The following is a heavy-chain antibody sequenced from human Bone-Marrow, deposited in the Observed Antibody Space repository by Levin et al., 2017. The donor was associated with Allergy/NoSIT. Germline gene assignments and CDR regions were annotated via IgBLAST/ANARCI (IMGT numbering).Heavy chain of an antibody. CDR3: ARFPRFGELTSYYYYYGMDV. D-gene: IGHD3-10*01. V-gene: IGHV3-30*04. CDR2: ISYDGSNK. CDR1: GFTFSSYA. J-gene: IGHJ6*02. Sequence: GGSLRLSCAASGFTFSSYAMHWVRQAPGKGLEWVAVISYDGSNKYYADSVKGRFTISRDNSKNTLYLQMNSLRAEDTAVYYCARFPRFGELTSYYYYYGMDVWGQGTTVTVSS.